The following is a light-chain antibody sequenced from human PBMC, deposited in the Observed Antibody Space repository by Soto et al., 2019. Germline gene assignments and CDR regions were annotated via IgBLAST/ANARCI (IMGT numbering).Light chain of an antibody. Sequence: DIQMTQSPSSVPASVGDSVTITCRASQDISRWLAWYQQIPGKAPKLLLYAASNLESGVPSRFSGSGSGTYFTLTISNLQPEDFATYYCQQANSFPYTFGQGTKVDIK. CDR2: AAS. V-gene: IGKV1-12*02. CDR3: QQANSFPYT. J-gene: IGKJ2*01. CDR1: QDISRW.